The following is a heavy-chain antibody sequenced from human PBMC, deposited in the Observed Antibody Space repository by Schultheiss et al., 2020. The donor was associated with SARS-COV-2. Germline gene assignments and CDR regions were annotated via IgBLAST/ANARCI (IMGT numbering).Heavy chain of an antibody. D-gene: IGHD6-6*01. CDR2: ISSSSSYI. V-gene: IGHV3-21*04. CDR1: GFTFSSYA. CDR3: TRHYSSSF. Sequence: GGSLRLSCAASGFTFSSYAMSWVRQAPGKGLEWVSSISSSSSYIYYADSVKGRFTISRDNSKNTLYLQMNSLRAEDTAVYYCTRHYSSSFWGQGTLVTVSS. J-gene: IGHJ4*02.